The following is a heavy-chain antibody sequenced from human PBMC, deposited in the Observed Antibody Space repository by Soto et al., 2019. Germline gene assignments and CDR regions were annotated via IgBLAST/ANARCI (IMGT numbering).Heavy chain of an antibody. Sequence: QVQLVESGGGVVQPGRSLRLSCAASEFSLSSYGMHWVRQAPGKGLEWVAVIWYDGSKKYYVDSVKGRFTISRDNSRNTLYLQMNSLRAEDTAVYYCARDSSPAPTYDAFDIWGQGTKVTVSS. CDR3: ARDSSPAPTYDAFDI. V-gene: IGHV3-33*01. J-gene: IGHJ3*02. CDR2: IWYDGSKK. CDR1: EFSLSSYG.